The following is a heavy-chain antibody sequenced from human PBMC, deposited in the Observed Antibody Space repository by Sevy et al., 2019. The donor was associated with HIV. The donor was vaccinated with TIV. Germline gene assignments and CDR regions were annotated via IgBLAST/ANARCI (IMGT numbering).Heavy chain of an antibody. D-gene: IGHD2-21*02. CDR2: LGGSGTTT. Sequence: GGSLRLSCVASGFTVTRYAMSWVRQAPGKGLEWVSGLGGSGTTTYYADSVRGRFTISRDNSKNTLYLQMNSLRAEDTAVYYCAKDMEVTTSGRDFYYFDYWGQGTLVTVSS. J-gene: IGHJ4*02. V-gene: IGHV3-23*01. CDR1: GFTVTRYA. CDR3: AKDMEVTTSGRDFYYFDY.